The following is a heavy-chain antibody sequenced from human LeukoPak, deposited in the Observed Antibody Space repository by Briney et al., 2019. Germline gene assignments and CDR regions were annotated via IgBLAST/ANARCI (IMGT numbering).Heavy chain of an antibody. V-gene: IGHV3-33*06. Sequence: PGGSLRLSCAASGFTCSSFAMHWVRQAPGRGREWVAVTWQHGSDLAYADSVKGRFIISRDDAKNTVFLQMNSLRDEDTAVYYCAKEWSAFDLWGQGTVVSVSS. CDR3: AKEWSAFDL. CDR2: TWQHGSDL. CDR1: GFTCSSFA. J-gene: IGHJ3*01. D-gene: IGHD2-15*01.